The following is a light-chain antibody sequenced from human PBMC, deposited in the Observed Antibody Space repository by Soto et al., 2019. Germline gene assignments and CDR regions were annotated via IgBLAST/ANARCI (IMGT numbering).Light chain of an antibody. CDR3: QQYHTPPLT. Sequence: EIVLTQSPDSLAVSLGERATINCKSSQNVIHDSNSKNFLAWYQQKPGQPPKLLMYWASTRESGVPDRFSGSGSGTDFTLTISSLQAEDVAVYYCQQYHTPPLTFGGGTKVEIK. CDR2: WAS. CDR1: QNVIHDSNSKNF. J-gene: IGKJ4*01. V-gene: IGKV4-1*01.